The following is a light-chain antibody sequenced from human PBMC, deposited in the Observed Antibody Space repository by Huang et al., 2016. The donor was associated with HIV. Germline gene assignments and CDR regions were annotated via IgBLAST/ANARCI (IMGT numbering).Light chain of an antibody. CDR3: QQYSSYPYT. Sequence: DIQMTQSPSTLSASVGDRGTITCRASQSISTWLAWYQLKPGKAPKLLIYKASGLESGVPSRFSGSGSGTEFTLTISSLQPDDSASYYCQQYSSYPYTFGQGTNLEIK. V-gene: IGKV1-5*03. CDR2: KAS. CDR1: QSISTW. J-gene: IGKJ2*01.